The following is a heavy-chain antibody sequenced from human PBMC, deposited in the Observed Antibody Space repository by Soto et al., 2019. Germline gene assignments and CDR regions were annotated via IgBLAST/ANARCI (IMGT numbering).Heavy chain of an antibody. Sequence: GASVKVSCKASGYTFTSYALHWLRQAPGQGLEWMGWINAGDGSTKYSEHFQGRVTITLDTSATTVFVELTGLKSEDTAIYHCARTEWFPPYFDYWGQGSLVTVSS. J-gene: IGHJ4*02. CDR3: ARTEWFPPYFDY. D-gene: IGHD3-3*01. CDR1: GYTFTSYA. CDR2: INAGDGST. V-gene: IGHV1-3*01.